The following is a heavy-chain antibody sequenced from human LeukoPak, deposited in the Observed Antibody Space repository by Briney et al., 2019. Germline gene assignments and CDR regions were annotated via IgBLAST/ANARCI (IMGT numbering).Heavy chain of an antibody. CDR2: INHSGST. J-gene: IGHJ3*02. V-gene: IGHV4-34*01. CDR1: GGSFSGYY. Sequence: SETLSLTCAVYGGSFSGYYWSWIRQPPGKGLEWIGEINHSGSTNYNPSLKSRVTISVDTSKNQFSLKLSSVTAADTAVYYCARQQCSSTSCYTGTDAFDIWGQGTMVTVSS. CDR3: ARQQCSSTSCYTGTDAFDI. D-gene: IGHD2-2*02.